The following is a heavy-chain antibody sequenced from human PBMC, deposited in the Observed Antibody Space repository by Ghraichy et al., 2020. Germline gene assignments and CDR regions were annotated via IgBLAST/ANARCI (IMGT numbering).Heavy chain of an antibody. J-gene: IGHJ4*02. CDR1: GFTFSSYW. D-gene: IGHD3-10*01. CDR3: GQGATDYHGFIL. V-gene: IGHV3-74*03. CDR2: INGDGRTA. Sequence: GGSLRLSCAASGFTFSSYWMHWVRQAPGKGLAWVSHINGDGRTATYADSVKGRFTISRDNARNTLYLQMNSLRAEDTAVYYCGQGATDYHGFILWGQGTLVTVPS.